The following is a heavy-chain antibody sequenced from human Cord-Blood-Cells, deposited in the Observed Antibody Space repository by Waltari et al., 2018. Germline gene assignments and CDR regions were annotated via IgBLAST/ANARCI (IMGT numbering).Heavy chain of an antibody. D-gene: IGHD5-12*01. CDR1: GRSISSGGYY. J-gene: IGHJ5*02. Sequence: QVQLQESAPGLVKPSQTLSLTCTVSGRSISSGGYYWSWIRQHPGKGLEWIGYIYYSGSTYYNPSLKSRVTISVDTSKNQFSLKLSSVTAADTAVYYCARSPIVATIIGWFDPWGQGTLVTVSS. CDR3: ARSPIVATIIGWFDP. CDR2: IYYSGST. V-gene: IGHV4-31*03.